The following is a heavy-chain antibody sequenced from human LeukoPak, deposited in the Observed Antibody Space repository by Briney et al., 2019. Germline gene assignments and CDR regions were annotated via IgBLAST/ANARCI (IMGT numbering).Heavy chain of an antibody. CDR2: IYPGESDT. CDR3: AKGHADSPMERGGSACDY. Sequence: GGALEIAFKGAGYPFTTYWIGWVRPMPGKGLGWMGFIYPGESDTRYSPSFQGHVTISADKSTTTAYLQWSSLKASDTAIYYCAKGHADSPMERGGSACDYWGQGTLVTVSS. J-gene: IGHJ4*02. V-gene: IGHV5-51*01. CDR1: GYPFTTYW. D-gene: IGHD3-16*01.